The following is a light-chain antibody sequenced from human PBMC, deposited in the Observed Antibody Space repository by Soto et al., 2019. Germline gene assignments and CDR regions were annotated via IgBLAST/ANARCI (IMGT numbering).Light chain of an antibody. CDR1: QDISNY. J-gene: IGKJ1*01. CDR3: QKYNRVPWT. Sequence: DIQMTQSPSSLSASIGDRVTITCRASQDISNYLAWYQQRPGKVPKLLVSAAFTLQSVVPTRFGGRGSGTDFTLTISGLQPEYVGTYYCQKYNRVPWTFGQGIKVDIK. CDR2: AAF. V-gene: IGKV1-27*01.